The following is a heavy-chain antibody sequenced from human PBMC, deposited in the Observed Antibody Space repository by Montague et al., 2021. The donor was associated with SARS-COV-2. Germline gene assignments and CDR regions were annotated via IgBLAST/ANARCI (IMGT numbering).Heavy chain of an antibody. J-gene: IGHJ6*02. V-gene: IGHV4-39*01. CDR2: ISYTGST. D-gene: IGHD6-13*01. CDR1: GGSISRRTSS. Sequence: SETLSLTCTVSGGSISRRTSSWAWIRQPPGKGLEWIGSISYTGSTYYNPSLKSRVTISVDTSRNQFSLRLSSVTAADTSAYYCARLPLVSSWSRAAGYYYYGMDVWGQGTTVTVSS. CDR3: ARLPLVSSWSRAAGYYYYGMDV.